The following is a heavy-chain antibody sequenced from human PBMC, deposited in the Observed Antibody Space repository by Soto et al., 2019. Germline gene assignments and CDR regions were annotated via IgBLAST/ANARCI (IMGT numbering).Heavy chain of an antibody. CDR2: IFPSLGST. V-gene: IGHV1-69*11. J-gene: IGHJ4*02. CDR3: TTETIAPMATGGPARF. CDR1: GDTFRNYV. D-gene: IGHD2-8*02. Sequence: QVQLAQSGAEVKKSGSSVKVSCKASGDTFRNYVIGWVRQAPGQGLEWMGNIFPSLGSTNYAQQLRDRLTISADESASIAYLDLSSLRSDDTAVYYCTTETIAPMATGGPARFWGQGTVVTVSS.